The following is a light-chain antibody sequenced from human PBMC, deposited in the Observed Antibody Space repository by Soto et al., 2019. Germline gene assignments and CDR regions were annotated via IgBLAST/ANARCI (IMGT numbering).Light chain of an antibody. J-gene: IGKJ1*01. Sequence: EIVLTQSPGTLSLSPGERATLSCRASQSVSSSYLAWYQQKPGQAPRLLIYGASTRATGIPGRFSGSGSWTDFTLIISSLEPEDFAVYYCQQYGSSPWTFGQGTKVEIK. CDR1: QSVSSSY. CDR2: GAS. CDR3: QQYGSSPWT. V-gene: IGKV3-20*01.